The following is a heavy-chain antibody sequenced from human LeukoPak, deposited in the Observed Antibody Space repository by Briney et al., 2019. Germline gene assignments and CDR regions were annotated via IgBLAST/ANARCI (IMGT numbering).Heavy chain of an antibody. D-gene: IGHD1-26*01. Sequence: GGSLRLSCAASAFTFSNYNMNWVRQAPGKGLEWVSSISSSSYIYYADSVKGRFTISRDNAKNSLYLQMNSLRAEDTAVYYCARDSPVGATTVFDYWGQGTLVTVSS. V-gene: IGHV3-21*01. CDR3: ARDSPVGATTVFDY. CDR1: AFTFSNYN. CDR2: ISSSSYI. J-gene: IGHJ4*02.